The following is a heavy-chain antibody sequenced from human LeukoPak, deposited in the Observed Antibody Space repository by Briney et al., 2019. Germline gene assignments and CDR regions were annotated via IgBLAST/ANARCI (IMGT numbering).Heavy chain of an antibody. CDR1: GYIFTSYW. D-gene: IGHD5-18*01. CDR2: IHPGDSDP. CDR3: ARKRGYSYWNDY. Sequence: GESLKISCRASGYIFTSYWLGWVRQTPDKGLEWVGIIHPGDSDPRYSPSFQGQVTISADKSISTAYLQWSSLKASDTAMYYCARKRGYSYWNDYWGQGTLVTVSS. V-gene: IGHV5-51*01. J-gene: IGHJ4*02.